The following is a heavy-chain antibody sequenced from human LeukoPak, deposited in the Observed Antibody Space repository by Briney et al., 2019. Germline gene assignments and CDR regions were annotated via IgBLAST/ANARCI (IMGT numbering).Heavy chain of an antibody. CDR3: ARKSSSHYYFAD. Sequence: SETLSLTCTVSGGSMSPYHWGWIRQPPGKGLEWTGYIYYSGSTNYNPSLNSRVTISVDTSKNQFSLRLSSVTAADTAVYYCARKSSSHYYFADWGQGTLVTVSS. CDR1: GGSMSPYH. J-gene: IGHJ4*02. V-gene: IGHV4-59*08. D-gene: IGHD2-2*01. CDR2: IYYSGST.